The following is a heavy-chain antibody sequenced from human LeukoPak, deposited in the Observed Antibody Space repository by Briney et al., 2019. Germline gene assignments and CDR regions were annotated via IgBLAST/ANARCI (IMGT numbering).Heavy chain of an antibody. CDR3: ARVHRDYGDNSGIVDY. Sequence: GASVKVSCKASGYIFTTYGISWVRQAPGQGLEWMGWISAYNGNTKYAQKVQARVTMTTDTSTSTAYMELRSLRSDDTAVYYCARVHRDYGDNSGIVDYWDQGTLVTVSS. D-gene: IGHD4-23*01. V-gene: IGHV1-18*01. CDR1: GYIFTTYG. J-gene: IGHJ4*02. CDR2: ISAYNGNT.